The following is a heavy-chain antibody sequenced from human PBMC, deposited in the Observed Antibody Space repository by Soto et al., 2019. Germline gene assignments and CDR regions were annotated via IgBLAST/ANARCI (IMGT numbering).Heavy chain of an antibody. Sequence: ASVKLSCKACGYTFTNHAIHWVRQAPGQGLEWMGWINAGKGDTKYPQRFQGRVTITRDTSASTAYMELSSLRSEDTAVYYCARNILGGTTDYWGPGTLLTVSS. CDR2: INAGKGDT. J-gene: IGHJ4*02. CDR1: GYTFTNHA. V-gene: IGHV1-3*01. CDR3: ARNILGGTTDY. D-gene: IGHD1-7*01.